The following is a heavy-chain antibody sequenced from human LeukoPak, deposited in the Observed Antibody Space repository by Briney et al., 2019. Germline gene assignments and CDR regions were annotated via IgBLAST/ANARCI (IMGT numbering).Heavy chain of an antibody. V-gene: IGHV4-34*12. D-gene: IGHD6-13*01. CDR2: IIDTGST. J-gene: IGHJ4*02. CDR3: AREFIAAAGDKFDY. Sequence: SETLSLTCVVYGESFSGYYWTWIRQPPGKGLEWIGEIIDTGSTKYNSSLKSRVTISLDTSKSQFSLKLSSVTAADTAVYYCAREFIAAAGDKFDYWGQGVLVTVSS. CDR1: GESFSGYY.